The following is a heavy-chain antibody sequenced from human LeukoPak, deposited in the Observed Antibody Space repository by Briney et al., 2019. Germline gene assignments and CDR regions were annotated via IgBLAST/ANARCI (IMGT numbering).Heavy chain of an antibody. V-gene: IGHV1-18*01. CDR3: ARYGDYELLGVVDC. J-gene: IGHJ4*02. CDR2: LNPYSGNT. CDR1: GYDFSTYG. D-gene: IGHD4-17*01. Sequence: ASVKVSCKASGYDFSTYGTSWVRQAPGQGLEWVGWLNPYSGNTNYAQRLQGRVTMTADTSTSTVYMELRSLRSDDTAVYYCARYGDYELLGVVDCWGQGTLVTVSS.